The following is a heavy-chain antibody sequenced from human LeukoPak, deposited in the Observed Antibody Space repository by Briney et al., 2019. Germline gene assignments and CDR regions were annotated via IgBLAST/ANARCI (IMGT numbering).Heavy chain of an antibody. V-gene: IGHV3-23*01. D-gene: IGHD3-22*01. CDR1: GFTFSSYA. CDR3: AKLRAYYYDSSGYSETKTPQSYFDY. CDR2: ISGSGGST. Sequence: AGGSLRLSCAASGFTFSSYAMSWVRQAPGKGLEWVSAISGSGGSTYYADSVKGRFTISRDNSKNTLYLQMNSLRAEDTAVYYCAKLRAYYYDSSGYSETKTPQSYFDYWGQGTLVTVSS. J-gene: IGHJ4*02.